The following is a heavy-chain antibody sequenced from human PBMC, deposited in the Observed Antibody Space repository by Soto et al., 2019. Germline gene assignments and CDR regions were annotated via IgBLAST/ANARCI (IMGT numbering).Heavy chain of an antibody. CDR3: PRGPLLGG. Sequence: SETLSLTCAVSGGSISSGGDSWSWIRQPPGKGLEWIGYIYHSGSTYYNPSLKSRVTISVDRSKNQFCLNLSSVPAADTAVYYCPRGPLLGGWGQGTLVTVSS. CDR2: IYHSGST. CDR1: GGSISSGGDS. J-gene: IGHJ4*02. D-gene: IGHD3-16*01. V-gene: IGHV4-30-2*01.